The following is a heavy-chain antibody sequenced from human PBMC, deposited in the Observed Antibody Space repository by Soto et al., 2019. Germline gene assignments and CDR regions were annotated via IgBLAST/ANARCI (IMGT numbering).Heavy chain of an antibody. V-gene: IGHV1-69*12. CDR3: ARDRRGYSYGTVEIDAFDI. CDR1: GGTFSSYA. D-gene: IGHD5-18*01. CDR2: VIPIFGTA. Sequence: QVQLVQSGAEVKKPGSSVKVSCKASGGTFSSYAISWVRQAPGQGLEGMGGVIPIFGTANYAQKFQGRVTITADESTSTAYMELSSLRSEDTAVYYCARDRRGYSYGTVEIDAFDIWGQGTMVTVSS. J-gene: IGHJ3*02.